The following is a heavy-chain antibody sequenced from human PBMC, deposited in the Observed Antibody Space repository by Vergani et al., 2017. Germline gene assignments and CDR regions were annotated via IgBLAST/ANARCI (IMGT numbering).Heavy chain of an antibody. J-gene: IGHJ1*01. CDR2: INYSRST. CDR3: TRSGYTSGWSEYFHH. D-gene: IGHD6-19*01. CDR1: GDSISSNFYY. V-gene: IGHV4-39*01. Sequence: QLPLQESGPGLVKPSETLSLTCTVSGDSISSNFYYCGWIRQPPGKWLEWIGRINYSRSTYYNPSLKSRVTISVDTSRIQFSLQLTSVTAADTAVYYCTRSGYTSGWSEYFHHWGQGALVTVSS.